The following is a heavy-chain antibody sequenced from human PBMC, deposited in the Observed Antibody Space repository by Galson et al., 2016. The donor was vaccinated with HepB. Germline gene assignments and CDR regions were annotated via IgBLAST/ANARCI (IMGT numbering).Heavy chain of an antibody. CDR3: AKSDYYGSAGEYDF. D-gene: IGHD3-10*01. J-gene: IGHJ4*02. Sequence: SVKVSCKASGYTFSTSGITWVRQAPGQGLEWMGWISVYNGNTNYAQNLQGRLTMTTDTSTSSAYMELRSLRSDDTAVYYCAKSDYYGSAGEYDFWGQGTLVTFSS. V-gene: IGHV1-18*01. CDR1: GYTFSTSG. CDR2: ISVYNGNT.